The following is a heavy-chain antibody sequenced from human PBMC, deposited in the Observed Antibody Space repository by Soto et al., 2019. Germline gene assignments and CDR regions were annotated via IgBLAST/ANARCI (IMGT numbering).Heavy chain of an antibody. Sequence: QLQLQESGPGLVKPSETLSLTCTVSGGSISSSSYYWGWIRQPPGKGLEWIGSIYYSGSTYYNPSLKSRVTISVDTSKNQFSLKLSSVTAADTAVYYCARHLAYYDSSGFPDYWGQGTLVTVSS. D-gene: IGHD3-22*01. V-gene: IGHV4-39*01. J-gene: IGHJ4*02. CDR2: IYYSGST. CDR3: ARHLAYYDSSGFPDY. CDR1: GGSISSSSYY.